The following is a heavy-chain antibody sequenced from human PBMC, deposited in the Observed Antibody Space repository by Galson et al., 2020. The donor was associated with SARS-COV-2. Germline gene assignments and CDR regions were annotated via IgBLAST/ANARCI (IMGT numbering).Heavy chain of an antibody. D-gene: IGHD3-9*01. CDR3: ATNHYDILTGYAFDI. Sequence: GGSLRLSCAASGFTFSSYDMHWVRQAPGKGLEWVAVISYDGSNKYYADSVKGRFTISRDNSKNTLYLQMNSLRAEDTAVYYCATNHYDILTGYAFDIWGQGTMVTVSS. J-gene: IGHJ3*02. V-gene: IGHV3-30*03. CDR2: ISYDGSNK. CDR1: GFTFSSYD.